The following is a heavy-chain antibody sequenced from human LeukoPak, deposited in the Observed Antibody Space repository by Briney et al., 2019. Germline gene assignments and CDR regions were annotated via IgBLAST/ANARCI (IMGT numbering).Heavy chain of an antibody. CDR3: ARDSGLTADYYYYIDV. CDR1: GFTFSNYA. D-gene: IGHD3-10*01. V-gene: IGHV3-23*01. CDR2: ISGSGGST. J-gene: IGHJ6*03. Sequence: GGSLRLSCAASGFTFSNYAMSWVRQAPGKGLEWVSAISGSGGSTYYADSVKGRFTISRDNSKNTLYLQMNSLRAEDTAVYYCARDSGLTADYYYYIDVWGKGTTVTVSS.